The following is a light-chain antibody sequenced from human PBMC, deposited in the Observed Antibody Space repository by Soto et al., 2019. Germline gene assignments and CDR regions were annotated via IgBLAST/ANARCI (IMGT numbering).Light chain of an antibody. CDR3: QQYNSDST. CDR2: KAS. Sequence: IQMTQSPSTLSASVGDRVTITCRASQSISIWLAWYQQKPGKAPKVLIYKASSLESEVPSRFSGSGSGTEFTLTINSLQPDDSATYYCQQYNSDSTFGQGTKVEIK. V-gene: IGKV1-5*03. CDR1: QSISIW. J-gene: IGKJ1*01.